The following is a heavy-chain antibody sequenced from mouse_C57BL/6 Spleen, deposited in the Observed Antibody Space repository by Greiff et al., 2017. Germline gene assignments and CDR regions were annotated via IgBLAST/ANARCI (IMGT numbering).Heavy chain of an antibody. Sequence: VKLQQSGPELVKPGASVKISCKASGSAFSSSWMNWVKQRPGKGLEWIGRIYPGDGDTNYNGKFKGKATLTADKSSSTAYMQLSSLTSEDSAVYFCARNYGGYWGQGTTLTVSS. D-gene: IGHD1-1*01. V-gene: IGHV1-82*01. J-gene: IGHJ2*01. CDR3: ARNYGGY. CDR2: IYPGDGDT. CDR1: GSAFSSSW.